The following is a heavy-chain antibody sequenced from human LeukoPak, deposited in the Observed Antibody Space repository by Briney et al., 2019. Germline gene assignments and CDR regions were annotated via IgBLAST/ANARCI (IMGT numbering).Heavy chain of an antibody. CDR1: GGTFSSYA. D-gene: IGHD3-10*01. J-gene: IGHJ4*02. CDR2: IIPIFGTA. V-gene: IGHV1-69*05. CDR3: ASLYGSAY. Sequence: SVKVSCKASGGTFSSYAISWVRQAPRQGLKWMGGIIPIFGTANYAQKFQGRVTITTDESTSTAYMELSSLRSEDTAVYYCASLYGSAYWGQGTLVTVSS.